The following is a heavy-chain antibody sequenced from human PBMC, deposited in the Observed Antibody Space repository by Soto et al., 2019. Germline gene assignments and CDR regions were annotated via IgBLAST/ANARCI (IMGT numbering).Heavy chain of an antibody. Sequence: ASVKVSCKASGYTFTSYGISWVRQAPGQGLEWMGWISAYNGNTNYAQKLQGRVTMTTDTSTSTAYMELRSLRSDDTAVYYCARDPCSGGSCYSGLDYWGQGTLVTV. CDR2: ISAYNGNT. CDR3: ARDPCSGGSCYSGLDY. CDR1: GYTFTSYG. V-gene: IGHV1-18*01. D-gene: IGHD2-15*01. J-gene: IGHJ4*02.